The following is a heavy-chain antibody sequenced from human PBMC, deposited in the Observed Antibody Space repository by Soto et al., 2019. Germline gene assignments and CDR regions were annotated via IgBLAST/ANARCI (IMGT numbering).Heavy chain of an antibody. V-gene: IGHV3-23*01. D-gene: IGHD5-12*01. CDR3: AKPHSGYSGYYFDY. CDR2: FSGSGDST. J-gene: IGHJ4*02. CDR1: GFTFSSYA. Sequence: TGGSLRLSCAASGFTFSSYAMTWVRQAPGKGLEWVSTFSGSGDSTYYADSVKGRFTISRDNSKNTLFLQMNSLRAEDTAVYYCAKPHSGYSGYYFDYWGQGTLVTVSS.